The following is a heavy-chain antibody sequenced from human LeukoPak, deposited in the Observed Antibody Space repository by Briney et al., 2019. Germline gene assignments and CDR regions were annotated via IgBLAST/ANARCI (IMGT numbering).Heavy chain of an antibody. CDR1: GFTFDDYA. CDR3: AKDMTYYYDSSGPYFDY. J-gene: IGHJ4*02. D-gene: IGHD3-22*01. V-gene: IGHV3-9*01. CDR2: ISWNSGSI. Sequence: PGRSLRLSCAASGFTFDDYAMHWVRQAPGKGLEWVSSISWNSGSIGYADSVKGRFTISRDNAKNSLYLQMNSLRAEDTALYYCAKDMTYYYDSSGPYFDYWGQGTLVTVSS.